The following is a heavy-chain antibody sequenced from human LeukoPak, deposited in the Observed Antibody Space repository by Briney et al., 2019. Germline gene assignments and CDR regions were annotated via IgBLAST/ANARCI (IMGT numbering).Heavy chain of an antibody. CDR3: ARDRSDGYIVEGY. Sequence: GGSLRLSRAASGFTFSDYYMSWIRQAPGKGLEWVSYISSSGSTIYYADSVKGRFTISRDNAKNSLYLQMNSLRAEDTAVYYCARDRSDGYIVEGYWGQGTLVTVSS. D-gene: IGHD5-24*01. CDR1: GFTFSDYY. J-gene: IGHJ4*02. V-gene: IGHV3-11*01. CDR2: ISSSGSTI.